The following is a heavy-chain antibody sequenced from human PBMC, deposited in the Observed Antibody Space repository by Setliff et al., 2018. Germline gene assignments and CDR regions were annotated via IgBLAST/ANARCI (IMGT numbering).Heavy chain of an antibody. D-gene: IGHD3-10*01. V-gene: IGHV4-61*09. J-gene: IGHJ4*02. Sequence: PSETLSLTCSVSGGSISSGGFYWSWIRQSAGRGLEWIGHFHTGGATDYNLSLKSRVTISLDSSKNQFSLRLSSVTAADAAVYFCARESATIGEFPLYYVDKWGQGIPVTVSS. CDR2: FHTGGAT. CDR3: ARESATIGEFPLYYVDK. CDR1: GGSISSGGFY.